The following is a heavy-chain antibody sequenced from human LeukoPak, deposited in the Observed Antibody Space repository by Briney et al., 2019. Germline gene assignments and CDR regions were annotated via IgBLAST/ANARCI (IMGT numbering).Heavy chain of an antibody. J-gene: IGHJ4*02. V-gene: IGHV1-2*02. D-gene: IGHD2-2*02. CDR1: GYAFSDYY. CDR2: INPNSADT. CDR3: ARVYTSSHLFEY. Sequence: EASVKVSCKASGYAFSDYYIHWVRQAPGQAPEWMAWINPNSADTSHAQKFRGRVTMTSDTSISTAYMELSGLKSDDTAVYYCARVYTSSHLFEYWGQGTLVTVSS.